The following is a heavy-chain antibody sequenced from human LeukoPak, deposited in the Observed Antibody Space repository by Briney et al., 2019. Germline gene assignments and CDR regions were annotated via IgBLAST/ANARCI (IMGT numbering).Heavy chain of an antibody. CDR1: GFTFSSYA. Sequence: GGSLRLSCAASGFTFSSYAMHWVRQAPGKGLEWVAVISYDGSNKYYADSVKGRFTISRDNSKNTLYLQMNSLRAEDTAVYYCAKHQSSSWYSARNEYFDYWGQGTLVTVSS. V-gene: IGHV3-30*01. D-gene: IGHD6-13*01. J-gene: IGHJ4*02. CDR2: ISYDGSNK. CDR3: AKHQSSSWYSARNEYFDY.